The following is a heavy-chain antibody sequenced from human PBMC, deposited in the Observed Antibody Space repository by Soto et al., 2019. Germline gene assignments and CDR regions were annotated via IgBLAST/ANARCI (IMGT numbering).Heavy chain of an antibody. CDR2: INPSGGF. Sequence: SETLSLTCAVYGGSFSDYYWTWIRQSPGKGLEWIGEINPSGGFNYNPSLRSRVSISVATAKTQFSLKLTSVTAADTAVYYCARGRTYYYGSGSSALLYWGQGSLVTVSS. CDR1: GGSFSDYY. CDR3: ARGRTYYYGSGSSALLY. V-gene: IGHV4-34*01. D-gene: IGHD3-10*01. J-gene: IGHJ4*02.